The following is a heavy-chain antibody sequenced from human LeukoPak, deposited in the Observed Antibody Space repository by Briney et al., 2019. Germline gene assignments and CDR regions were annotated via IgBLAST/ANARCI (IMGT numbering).Heavy chain of an antibody. Sequence: SETLSLTCTVSGGSISSHYWSWIRQPPGKGLEWIGYIYYSGSTNYNPSLKSRVTISVDTSKNQFSLKLSSVTAADTAVYYCARERSAGTYYYYYYMDAWGKGTTVTVSS. V-gene: IGHV4-59*11. CDR1: GGSISSHY. J-gene: IGHJ6*03. CDR2: IYYSGST. D-gene: IGHD6-13*01. CDR3: ARERSAGTYYYYYYMDA.